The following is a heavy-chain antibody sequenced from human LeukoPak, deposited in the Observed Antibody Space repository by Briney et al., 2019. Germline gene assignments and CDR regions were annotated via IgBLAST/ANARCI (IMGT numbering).Heavy chain of an antibody. D-gene: IGHD1-1*01. CDR3: ARDKDWNLDY. J-gene: IGHJ4*02. CDR2: ISIYRDDT. Sequence: GASVKVSCTASGYTFTTCGVSWVRQAPGQGLEWMGWISIYRDDTNYAQKFQGRVTLTKDTSTSTAYMELRSLRYDDTAVYYCARDKDWNLDYWGQGTLVTVYS. V-gene: IGHV1-18*01. CDR1: GYTFTTCG.